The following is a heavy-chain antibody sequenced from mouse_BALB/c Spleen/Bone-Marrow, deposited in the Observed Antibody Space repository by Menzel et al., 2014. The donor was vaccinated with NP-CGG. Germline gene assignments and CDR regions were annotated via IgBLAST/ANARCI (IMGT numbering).Heavy chain of an antibody. V-gene: IGHV1-69*02. CDR3: TREGYYGSSYVDS. Sequence: VQLHQSGAELVRPGASVKLSCKASGYTFTGYWINWVKQRPGQGLEWIGNIYPSDSYTNYNQKFKDKATLTVDKSSSTAYMQLSSPTSEDSAVYYCTREGYYGSSYVDSWGQGTPSTVSS. D-gene: IGHD1-1*01. CDR1: GYTFTGYW. CDR2: IYPSDSYT. J-gene: IGHJ2*01.